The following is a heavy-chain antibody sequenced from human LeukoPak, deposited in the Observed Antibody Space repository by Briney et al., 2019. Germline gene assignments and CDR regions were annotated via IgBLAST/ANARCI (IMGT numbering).Heavy chain of an antibody. D-gene: IGHD5-18*01. CDR1: GGSISSGDYY. J-gene: IGHJ5*02. Sequence: SETLSLTCTVSGGSISSGDYYWSWIRQPPGKGLEWIGYIYYSGSTYYNPSLKSRVTISVDTSKNQFSLKLSSVTAADTAVYYCARGVRGYSYGTGWFDPWGQGTPVTVSS. V-gene: IGHV4-30-4*08. CDR3: ARGVRGYSYGTGWFDP. CDR2: IYYSGST.